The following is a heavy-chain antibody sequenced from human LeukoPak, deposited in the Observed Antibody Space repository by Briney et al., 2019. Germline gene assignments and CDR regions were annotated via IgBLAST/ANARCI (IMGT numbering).Heavy chain of an antibody. J-gene: IGHJ5*02. CDR1: GGSISSSNYY. D-gene: IGHD3-3*01. V-gene: IGHV4-39*01. CDR3: ARHGTITIFGVVTGWFDP. Sequence: SETLSLTCTVSGGSISSSNYYWSWVRQPPGKGLEWIGSTYYSGSTYYNPSLESRVTISVDTSKIQFSPKLSSVTAADTAVYYCARHGTITIFGVVTGWFDPWGQGNLVTVSS. CDR2: TYYSGST.